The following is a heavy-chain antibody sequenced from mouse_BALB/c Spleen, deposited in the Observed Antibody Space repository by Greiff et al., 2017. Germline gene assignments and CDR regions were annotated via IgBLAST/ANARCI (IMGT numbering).Heavy chain of an antibody. Sequence: EVNLVESGGGLVKPGGSLKLSCAASGFTFSSYAMSWVRQTPEKRLEWVASISSGGSTYYPDSVKGRFTISRDNARNILYLQMSSLRSEDTAMYYCARGPYGPYAMDYWGQGTSVTVSS. V-gene: IGHV5-6-5*01. D-gene: IGHD1-1*02. CDR2: ISSGGST. CDR3: ARGPYGPYAMDY. J-gene: IGHJ4*01. CDR1: GFTFSSYA.